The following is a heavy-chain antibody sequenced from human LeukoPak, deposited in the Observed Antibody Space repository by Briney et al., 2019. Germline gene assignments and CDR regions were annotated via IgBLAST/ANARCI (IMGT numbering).Heavy chain of an antibody. J-gene: IGHJ6*03. D-gene: IGHD1-26*01. Sequence: GGSLRLSCAASGFTSSDNYMSWIRQAPGKGLEWVSSISSSPSYIYYADSVKGRFTISRDNSKNTLYLQMNSLRGEDTAVYYCAKDGDTMSGTYYYDMDVWGKGTTVTIS. CDR1: GFTSSDNY. CDR2: ISSSPSYI. CDR3: AKDGDTMSGTYYYDMDV. V-gene: IGHV3-11*06.